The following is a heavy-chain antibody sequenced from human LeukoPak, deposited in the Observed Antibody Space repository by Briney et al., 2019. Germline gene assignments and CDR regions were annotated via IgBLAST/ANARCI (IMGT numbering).Heavy chain of an antibody. D-gene: IGHD4-17*01. CDR3: ARDQYGDYVSDY. CDR1: GFTFSSYS. J-gene: IGHJ4*02. CDR2: IRSSSSYI. Sequence: GGSLRLSCVVSGFTFSSYSMNWVRQAPGKGLEWVSSIRSSSSYIYYADSVKGRFIISRDNAKNSLHLQMNSLRAEDTAVYYCARDQYGDYVSDYWGQGTLVTVSS. V-gene: IGHV3-21*01.